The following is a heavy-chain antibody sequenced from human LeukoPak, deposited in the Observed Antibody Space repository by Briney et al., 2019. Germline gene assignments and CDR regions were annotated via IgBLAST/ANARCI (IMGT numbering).Heavy chain of an antibody. V-gene: IGHV4-61*02. CDR1: GGSISSGSYY. J-gene: IGHJ6*03. D-gene: IGHD2-2*01. CDR2: IYTSGST. Sequence: SETLSLTCTVSGGSISSGSYYWSWIRQPAGKGLEWIGRIYTSGSTNYNPSLKSRVTISVDTSKNQFSLKLSSVTAADTAVYYCARDIVVVPAANYYYYYYMDVWGKGTTVTISS. CDR3: ARDIVVVPAANYYYYYYMDV.